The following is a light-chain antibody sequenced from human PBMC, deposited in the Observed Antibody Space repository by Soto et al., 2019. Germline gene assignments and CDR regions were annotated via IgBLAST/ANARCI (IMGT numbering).Light chain of an antibody. CDR1: QSVSSSY. CDR3: QQYGSSPWT. J-gene: IGKJ1*01. Sequence: EIVLTQSPGTLSLSPGERATLSCRASQSVSSSYLAWYQQKPGQAPCLLIYGASSRATGIPDRFSGSGSGTDFTLTISRLEPEDFAVYYCQQYGSSPWTFGQGTKVDIK. CDR2: GAS. V-gene: IGKV3-20*01.